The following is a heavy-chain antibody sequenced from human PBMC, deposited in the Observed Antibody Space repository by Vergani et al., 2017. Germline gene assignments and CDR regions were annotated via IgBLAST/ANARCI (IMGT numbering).Heavy chain of an antibody. V-gene: IGHV3-30*03. CDR1: GFPFSDYG. J-gene: IGHJ5*02. CDR3: ARSPHGYTYGGYISQFDP. CDR2: ISYDGNKK. D-gene: IGHD5-18*01. Sequence: QVQLVESGGGEVQPGRSLRLSCSAAGFPFSDYGVHWVRQAPGKGLEWVSVISYDGNKKNYADSVKGRFTISRDNSKNSLYLQMNNLRVEDTAVYFCARSPHGYTYGGYISQFDPWGQGTLVTVSS.